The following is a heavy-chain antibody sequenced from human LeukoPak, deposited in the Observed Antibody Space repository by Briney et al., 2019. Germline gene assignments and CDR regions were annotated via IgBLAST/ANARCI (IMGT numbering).Heavy chain of an antibody. Sequence: SETLSLTCTVSGGSISSGDYYWSWIRQPPGKGLEWIGYIYYSGSTYYNPSLKSRVTISVDTSKNQFSLKLSSVTAADTAVYYCGAAAAGQFDYWGQGTLVTVSS. D-gene: IGHD6-13*01. CDR3: GAAAAGQFDY. J-gene: IGHJ4*02. V-gene: IGHV4-30-4*08. CDR1: GGSISSGDYY. CDR2: IYYSGST.